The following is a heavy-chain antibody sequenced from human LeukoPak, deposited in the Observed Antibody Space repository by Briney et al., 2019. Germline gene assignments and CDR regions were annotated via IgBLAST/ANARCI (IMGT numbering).Heavy chain of an antibody. CDR3: ARHKAPTGGWFDP. D-gene: IGHD1-1*01. CDR1: GYSFTSYW. Sequence: PGGSLRLSRKGSGYSFTSYWIGWVRQMPGKSLEWMGIIYPGDSDTRYSPSFQGQVTISADKSISTAYLQWSSLKASDTAMYYCARHKAPTGGWFDPWGQGTLVTVSS. CDR2: IYPGDSDT. V-gene: IGHV5-51*01. J-gene: IGHJ5*02.